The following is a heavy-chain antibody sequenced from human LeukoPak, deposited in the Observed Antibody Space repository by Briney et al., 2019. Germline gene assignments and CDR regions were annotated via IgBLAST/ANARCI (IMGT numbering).Heavy chain of an antibody. CDR3: SGTMVRGVIISFDY. CDR1: GGSFSGYY. CDR2: INHSGST. D-gene: IGHD3-10*01. Sequence: SETLSLTCAVYGGSFSGYYWSWIRQPPGKGLEWIGEINHSGSTNYNPSLKSRVTISVDTSKNQFSLKLSSVTAADTAVYYCSGTMVRGVIISFDYWGQGTLVTVSS. J-gene: IGHJ4*02. V-gene: IGHV4-34*09.